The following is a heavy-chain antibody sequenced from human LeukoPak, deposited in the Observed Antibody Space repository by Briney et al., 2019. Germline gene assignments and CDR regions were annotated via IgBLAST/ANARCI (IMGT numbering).Heavy chain of an antibody. Sequence: SETLSLTCIVSGGSINNHYWTWIRQTPGKGLEWIGDIHYTGTTKYNPSLKSRVTISVDTSKNQFSLKLSSVTAADTAVYYCARERWDTIDDAFDIWGQGTMVTVSS. J-gene: IGHJ3*02. V-gene: IGHV4-59*11. D-gene: IGHD3-9*01. CDR1: GGSINNHY. CDR3: ARERWDTIDDAFDI. CDR2: IHYTGTT.